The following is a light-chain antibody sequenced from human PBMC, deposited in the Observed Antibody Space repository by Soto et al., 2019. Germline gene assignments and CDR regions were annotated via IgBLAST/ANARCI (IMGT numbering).Light chain of an antibody. Sequence: EIVLTQSPGTLSLSPGERATLSCRASQSVTSSYLAWYQQKPGQAPRRLIYGASIRATGIPDRFSGSGSGTDFTLTISRLEPEDFALYFCQQYHSSPRTFGQGTKVDIK. CDR3: QQYHSSPRT. V-gene: IGKV3-20*01. J-gene: IGKJ1*01. CDR2: GAS. CDR1: QSVTSSY.